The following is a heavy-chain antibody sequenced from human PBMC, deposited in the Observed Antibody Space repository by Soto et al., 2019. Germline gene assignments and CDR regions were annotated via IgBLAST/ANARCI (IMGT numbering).Heavy chain of an antibody. V-gene: IGHV1-3*01. CDR3: ARDTGDGTFDF. D-gene: IGHD7-27*01. J-gene: IGHJ4*02. Sequence: VKVSCKASGYTFSSYAMHWVRQAPGQRLEWMGWINAGYGNTKSSQKFQDRVTISRDTSASTAYMELTSLRSEDTAVYYCARDTGDGTFDFWGQGTLVTVSS. CDR1: GYTFSSYA. CDR2: INAGYGNT.